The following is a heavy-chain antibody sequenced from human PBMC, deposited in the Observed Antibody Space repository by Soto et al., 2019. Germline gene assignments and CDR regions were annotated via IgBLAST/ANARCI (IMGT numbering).Heavy chain of an antibody. Sequence: GGSLRLSCAASGFTFSSYWMSWVRQAPGKGLEWVANIKQDGSEKYYVDSVKGRFTISRDNAKNSLYLQMNSLRAEDTAVYYCARITRWEGANYFDYWGQGTLVTVSS. V-gene: IGHV3-7*01. CDR1: GFTFSSYW. J-gene: IGHJ4*02. CDR3: ARITRWEGANYFDY. D-gene: IGHD1-26*01. CDR2: IKQDGSEK.